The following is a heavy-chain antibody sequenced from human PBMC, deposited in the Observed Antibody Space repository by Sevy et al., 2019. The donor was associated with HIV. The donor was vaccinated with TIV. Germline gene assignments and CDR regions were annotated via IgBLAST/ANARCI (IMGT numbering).Heavy chain of an antibody. CDR2: ISSSGSTI. J-gene: IGHJ4*02. CDR1: GFTFSDYY. V-gene: IGHV3-11*01. D-gene: IGHD3-22*01. CDR3: ARGGEGMSYYYDSSGSLFDY. Sequence: GGFLRLSCAASGFTFSDYYMSWIRQAPGKGLEWVSYISSSGSTIYYADSVKGRFTISRDNAKNSLYLQMNSLRAEDTAVYYCARGGEGMSYYYDSSGSLFDYWGQGTLVTVSS.